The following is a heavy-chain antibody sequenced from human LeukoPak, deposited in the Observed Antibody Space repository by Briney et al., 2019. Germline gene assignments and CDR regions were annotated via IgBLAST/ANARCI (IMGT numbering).Heavy chain of an antibody. D-gene: IGHD2-15*01. Sequence: SETLSLTCTVSGGSISSGSYYWSWIRQPAGKGLEWIGRIYTSGSTNYNPSLKSRVTISVDTSKNQFSLKLSSVTAADTAVYYCAREKLPYCSGGSCYPYSYYYYMDVWGKGTTVTISS. CDR1: GGSISSGSYY. V-gene: IGHV4-61*02. J-gene: IGHJ6*03. CDR2: IYTSGST. CDR3: AREKLPYCSGGSCYPYSYYYYMDV.